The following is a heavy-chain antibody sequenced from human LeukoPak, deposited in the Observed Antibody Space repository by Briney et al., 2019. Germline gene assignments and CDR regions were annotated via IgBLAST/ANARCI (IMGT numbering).Heavy chain of an antibody. V-gene: IGHV3-73*01. D-gene: IGHD3-3*01. CDR2: IRSKPNSYAT. CDR1: GFTFSYYG. J-gene: IGHJ4*02. CDR3: WSGLDY. Sequence: GGSLRLSCAASGFTFSYYGMNWVRQAPGKGLEWVGRIRSKPNSYATAYAASVTGRFTISSDDSKNTAYLQMNSLKTEDTAVYYCWSGLDYWGQGILVTVSS.